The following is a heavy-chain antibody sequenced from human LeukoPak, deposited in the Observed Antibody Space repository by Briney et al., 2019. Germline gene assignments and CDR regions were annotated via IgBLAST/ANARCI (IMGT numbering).Heavy chain of an antibody. J-gene: IGHJ4*02. Sequence: PGASVKVSCKASGYTFADCDMHWVRQAPGQGLEWMGWINPSSGGTNYAQKFQGRVTVTRDTSISTAYMDLSRLRSDDTAVYYCVRSNDHSAFDYWGQGILVTVSS. D-gene: IGHD2-15*01. CDR2: INPSSGGT. V-gene: IGHV1-2*02. CDR1: GYTFADCD. CDR3: VRSNDHSAFDY.